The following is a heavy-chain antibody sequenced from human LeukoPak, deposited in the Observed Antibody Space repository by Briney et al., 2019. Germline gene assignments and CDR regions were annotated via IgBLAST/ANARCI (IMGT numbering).Heavy chain of an antibody. J-gene: IGHJ4*02. CDR1: GGSFSGYY. Sequence: SETLSLTCAVYGGSFSGYYWSWIRQPPGKGPEWIGEINHSGSTNYNPSLKSRVTISVDTSKNQFSLKLSSVTAADTAVYYCARVGVLDTAMPIYYFDYWGQGTLVAVSS. CDR3: ARVGVLDTAMPIYYFDY. V-gene: IGHV4-34*01. CDR2: INHSGST. D-gene: IGHD5-18*01.